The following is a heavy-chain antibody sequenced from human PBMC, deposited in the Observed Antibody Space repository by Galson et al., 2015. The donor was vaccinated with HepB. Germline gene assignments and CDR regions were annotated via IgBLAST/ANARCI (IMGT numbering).Heavy chain of an antibody. CDR2: IIPILGIA. CDR3: ARARGYDYYGVWYFDL. J-gene: IGHJ2*01. CDR1: GGTFSSYT. D-gene: IGHD5-12*01. V-gene: IGHV1-69*02. Sequence: SVKVSCKASGGTFSSYTISWVRQAPGQGLEWMGRIIPILGIANYAQKFQGRVTITADKSTSTAYMELSSLRSEDTAVYYCARARGYDYYGVWYFDLWGRGTLVTVSS.